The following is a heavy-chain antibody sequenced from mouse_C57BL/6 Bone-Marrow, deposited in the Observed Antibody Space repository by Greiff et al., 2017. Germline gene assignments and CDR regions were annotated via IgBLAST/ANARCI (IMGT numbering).Heavy chain of an antibody. Sequence: VQLQQSGPELVKPGASVKISCKASGYSFTGYYMNWVKQSPEKSLEWIGEINPSTGGTTYNQKFKAKATLTVDKSSSTAYMQLKSLTSEDSAVYYCARSRDGYYRYWGQGTTLTVSS. D-gene: IGHD2-3*01. V-gene: IGHV1-42*01. CDR3: ARSRDGYYRY. CDR1: GYSFTGYY. CDR2: INPSTGGT. J-gene: IGHJ2*01.